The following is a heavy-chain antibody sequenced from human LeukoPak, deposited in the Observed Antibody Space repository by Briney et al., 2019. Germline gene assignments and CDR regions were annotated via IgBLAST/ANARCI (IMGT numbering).Heavy chain of an antibody. Sequence: SETLSLTCTVSGGSITSYYWSWIRQPPGKGLEWIGYSYYIGSTNYNPSLKSRVTISIDTSKNRFSLKLSSVTAADTAVYYCARVPKLSGWFDPWGQGILVTVSS. CDR2: SYYIGST. CDR3: ARVPKLSGWFDP. D-gene: IGHD6-25*01. J-gene: IGHJ5*02. CDR1: GGSITSYY. V-gene: IGHV4-59*01.